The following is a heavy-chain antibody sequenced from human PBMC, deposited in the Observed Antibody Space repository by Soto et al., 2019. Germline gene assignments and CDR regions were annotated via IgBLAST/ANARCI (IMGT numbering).Heavy chain of an antibody. J-gene: IGHJ4*02. D-gene: IGHD1-26*01. V-gene: IGHV4-61*08. CDR3: ARETFGIVGATRLDE. CDR1: GGSVNTVVYY. Sequence: SETLSLTCTVSGGSVNTVVYYWSWIRQPPGKRLEWIGYVYHSGSTNYNPSFKSRVTISVDTSKNQFSLKLRSVTAADTAFYYCARETFGIVGATRLDEWGQGNLVTVSS. CDR2: VYHSGST.